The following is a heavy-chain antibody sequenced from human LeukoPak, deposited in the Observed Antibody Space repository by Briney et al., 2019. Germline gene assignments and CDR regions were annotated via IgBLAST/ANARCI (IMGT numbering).Heavy chain of an antibody. D-gene: IGHD6-13*01. Sequence: PGGSLRLSCAASGFTFSSYAMSWVRQAPGKGLEWVSVIYSGGSTYYADSVKGRFNISRDNSKNTLYLQMNSLRVEDTAVYYCVRDFVSSSWMGYWGQGTLVTVSS. J-gene: IGHJ4*02. CDR3: VRDFVSSSWMGY. CDR2: IYSGGST. CDR1: GFTFSSYA. V-gene: IGHV3-53*01.